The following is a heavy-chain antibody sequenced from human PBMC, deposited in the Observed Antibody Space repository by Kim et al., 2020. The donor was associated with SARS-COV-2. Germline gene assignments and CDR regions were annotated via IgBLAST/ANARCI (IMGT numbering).Heavy chain of an antibody. CDR3: ARAGSSWDGLFDY. Sequence: YAVSVKSRIPINPDTSKNQFSLQLNSVTPEDTAVYYCARAGSSWDGLFDYWGQGTLVTVSS. D-gene: IGHD6-13*01. J-gene: IGHJ4*02. V-gene: IGHV6-1*01.